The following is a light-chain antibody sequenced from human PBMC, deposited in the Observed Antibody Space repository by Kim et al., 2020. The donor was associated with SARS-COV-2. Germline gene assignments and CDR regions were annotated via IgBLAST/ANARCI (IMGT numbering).Light chain of an antibody. V-gene: IGKV1-5*03. Sequence: DIQMTQSPSTLSASVGDRVTITCRASQSSNSWLAWYQQKPGKAPQLLIYTASILESGVPLRFSGSGSGTDFTLTISSLQPDDAATYYCQQYNTFPWTFGQGTKVDIK. J-gene: IGKJ1*01. CDR2: TAS. CDR3: QQYNTFPWT. CDR1: QSSNSW.